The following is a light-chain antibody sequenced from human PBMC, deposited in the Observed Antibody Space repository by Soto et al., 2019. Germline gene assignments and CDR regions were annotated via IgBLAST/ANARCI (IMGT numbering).Light chain of an antibody. Sequence: QSALTQPASVSGSPGQSITISCTGTTRDVGNYNHVSWYQQHPGKAPKLIIYEDTKRPSGVSSRFSGSKSAFTASLTISAVQADDEAHYYCCSYAGTSTYVFGGGTKLTVL. CDR1: TRDVGNYNH. J-gene: IGLJ2*01. CDR2: EDT. V-gene: IGLV2-23*01. CDR3: CSYAGTSTYV.